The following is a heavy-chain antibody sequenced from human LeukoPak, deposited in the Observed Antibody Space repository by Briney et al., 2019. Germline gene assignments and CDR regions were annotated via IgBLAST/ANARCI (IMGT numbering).Heavy chain of an antibody. V-gene: IGHV3-23*01. CDR1: GFTFSNSA. D-gene: IGHD6-13*01. CDR3: ARDPRWSPFDD. Sequence: GGSLRLSCAASGFTFSNSAMSWVRQAPGKGLQWVSAISDSGGSAYYADSVKGRFTVSRDNSKNTLFLQINSLRAEDTAVYYCARDPRWSPFDDWGQGTLVTVSS. J-gene: IGHJ4*02. CDR2: ISDSGGSA.